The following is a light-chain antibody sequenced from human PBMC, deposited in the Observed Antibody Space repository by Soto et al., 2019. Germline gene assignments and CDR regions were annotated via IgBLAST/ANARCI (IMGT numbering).Light chain of an antibody. CDR2: GNS. Sequence: QSVLTQPPSVSGAPGQRVTISCTGSSSNIGAHYDVHWYQQLPGTAPKLLIYGNSNRPSGVPDRFSGSKSGTSASLAITGLQAEDEADYYCQSYDSSLSGWVFGGGTKPTVL. CDR1: SSNIGAHYD. CDR3: QSYDSSLSGWV. V-gene: IGLV1-40*01. J-gene: IGLJ2*01.